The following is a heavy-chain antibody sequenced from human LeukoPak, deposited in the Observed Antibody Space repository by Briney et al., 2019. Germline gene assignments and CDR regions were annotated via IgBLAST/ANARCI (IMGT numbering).Heavy chain of an antibody. Sequence: GGSLRLSCAASGFTFSSYSMNWVRQAPGKGLEWVLSISSSSSYIYYADSVKGRFTISRDNAKNSLYLQMNSLRAEDTAVYYCARGSGYGSGRNLDYWGQGTLVTVSS. CDR1: GFTFSSYS. D-gene: IGHD3-10*01. CDR2: ISSSSSYI. J-gene: IGHJ4*02. V-gene: IGHV3-21*01. CDR3: ARGSGYGSGRNLDY.